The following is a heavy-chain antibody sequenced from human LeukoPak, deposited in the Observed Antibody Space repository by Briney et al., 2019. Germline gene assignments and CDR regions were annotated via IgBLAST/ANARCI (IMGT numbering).Heavy chain of an antibody. D-gene: IGHD3-3*01. Sequence: GASVKVSCKASGYTFTSYGISWVRQAPGQGLEWMGWISAYNGNTNYAQKLQGRVTMTTDTSTSTAYMELRSLRSDDTAVYYCARELGDDFWRQTTGYWGQGTLVTVSS. CDR1: GYTFTSYG. V-gene: IGHV1-18*01. CDR2: ISAYNGNT. J-gene: IGHJ4*02. CDR3: ARELGDDFWRQTTGY.